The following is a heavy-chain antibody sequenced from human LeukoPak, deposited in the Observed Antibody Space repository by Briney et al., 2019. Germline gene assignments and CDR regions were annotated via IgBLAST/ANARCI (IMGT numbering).Heavy chain of an antibody. CDR1: GGSFSGYY. D-gene: IGHD4-17*01. CDR2: INHSGGT. CDR3: ARWTVTQNNWFDP. V-gene: IGHV4-34*01. J-gene: IGHJ5*02. Sequence: PSETLSLTCDVYGGSFSGYYWTWIRQPPGKGLEWIGEINHSGGTNYNPSLKSRVTISIDTSKIQFSLKLTSVTVADTAVYYCARWTVTQNNWFDPWGQGALVTVSS.